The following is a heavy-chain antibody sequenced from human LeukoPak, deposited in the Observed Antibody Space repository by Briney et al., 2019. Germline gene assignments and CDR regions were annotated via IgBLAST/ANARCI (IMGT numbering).Heavy chain of an antibody. Sequence: PGGSLRLSCAASGFTFSSYGMHWVRQAPGKGLEWVAVIWYDGSNKYYADSVKGRFTISRDNSKNTLYLQMNSLRAEDTAVYYCAKGYDILTGSPFDIWGQGTMVTVSS. CDR3: AKGYDILTGSPFDI. CDR2: IWYDGSNK. CDR1: GFTFSSYG. V-gene: IGHV3-33*06. D-gene: IGHD3-9*01. J-gene: IGHJ3*02.